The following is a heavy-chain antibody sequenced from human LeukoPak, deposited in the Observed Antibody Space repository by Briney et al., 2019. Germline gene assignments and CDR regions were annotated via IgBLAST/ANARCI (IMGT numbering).Heavy chain of an antibody. D-gene: IGHD3-22*01. Sequence: GGSLRLSCAASGFTFSSYAMSWVRQAPGKGLEWVSAISGSGGSTYYADSVKGRFTISRDNSKNTLYLQVNSLRAEDTAVYYCATKRTHYYDSSGYPRSQSYFDYWGQGTLVTVSS. CDR3: ATKRTHYYDSSGYPRSQSYFDY. J-gene: IGHJ4*02. CDR1: GFTFSSYA. CDR2: ISGSGGST. V-gene: IGHV3-23*01.